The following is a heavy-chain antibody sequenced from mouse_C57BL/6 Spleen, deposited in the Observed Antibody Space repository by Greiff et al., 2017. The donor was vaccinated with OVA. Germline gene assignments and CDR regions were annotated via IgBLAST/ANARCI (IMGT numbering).Heavy chain of an antibody. J-gene: IGHJ2*01. Sequence: QVHVKQPGAELVRPGTSVKLSCKASGYTFTSYWMHWVKQRPGQGLEWIGVIDPSDSYTNYNQKFKGKATLTVDTSSSTAYMQLSSLTSEDSAVYYCARGGWWGQGTTLTVSS. CDR1: GYTFTSYW. V-gene: IGHV1-59*01. CDR2: IDPSDSYT. D-gene: IGHD2-3*01. CDR3: ARGGW.